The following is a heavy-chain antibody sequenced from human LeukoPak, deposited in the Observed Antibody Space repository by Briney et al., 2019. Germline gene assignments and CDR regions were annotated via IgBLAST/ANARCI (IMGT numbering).Heavy chain of an antibody. J-gene: IGHJ4*02. V-gene: IGHV3-53*01. CDR3: ARALRSYFDY. Sequence: GGSLRLSCAASGFTVSSNYMSWVRQAPGKGLEWVSIIYSGDSTYYADSVKGRFTISRDNSKNTLYLQMSSLRAEDTAVYYCARALRSYFDYWGQGTLVTVSS. CDR1: GFTVSSNY. CDR2: IYSGDST.